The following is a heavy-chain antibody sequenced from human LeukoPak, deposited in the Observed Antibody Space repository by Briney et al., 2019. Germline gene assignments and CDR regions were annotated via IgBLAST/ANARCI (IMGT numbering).Heavy chain of an antibody. D-gene: IGHD6-13*01. CDR1: GFTFSSYS. CDR2: ISSSGSTI. CDR3: AKRIATSGKHYFDN. Sequence: PGGSLRLSCAASGFTFSSYSMNWVRQAPGKGLEWVSYISSSGSTIHYADSVKGRFTISRDNAKNSLNLQLNSLRAEDTAVYFCAKRIATSGKHYFDNWGQGILVTVSS. V-gene: IGHV3-48*01. J-gene: IGHJ4*02.